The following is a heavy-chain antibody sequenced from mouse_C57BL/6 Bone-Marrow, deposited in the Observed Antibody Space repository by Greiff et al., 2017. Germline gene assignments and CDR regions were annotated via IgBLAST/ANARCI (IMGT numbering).Heavy chain of an antibody. D-gene: IGHD2-3*01. CDR1: GYSITSGYY. J-gene: IGHJ1*03. CDR2: ISYDGSN. Sequence: EVKLMESGPGLVKPSQSLYLSCSVTGYSITSGYYWNWIRQFPGNQLECMGYISYDGSNNYNPPPKNRISITLDTSKNQCFLKLKSVTTADTATYCWSRDLGWLLPWYFDVWGTGTTVTVSS. V-gene: IGHV3-6*01. CDR3: SRDLGWLLPWYFDV.